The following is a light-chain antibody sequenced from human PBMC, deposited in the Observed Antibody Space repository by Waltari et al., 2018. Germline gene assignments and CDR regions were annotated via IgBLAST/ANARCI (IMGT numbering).Light chain of an antibody. CDR3: QQLNSYPVT. CDR2: AAS. CDR1: QGINIY. J-gene: IGKJ2*01. Sequence: DIQLTQSPSFLSASVGDRVTITCRASQGINIYLAWYQQKPGKAPKLLIYAASTLQSGVPSRVSGSGYGTEFTLTISSLQPEDFATYYCQQLNSYPVTFGQGTKLEIK. V-gene: IGKV1-9*01.